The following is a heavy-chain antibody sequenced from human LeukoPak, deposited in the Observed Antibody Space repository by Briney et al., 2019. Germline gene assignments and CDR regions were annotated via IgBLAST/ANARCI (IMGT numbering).Heavy chain of an antibody. CDR2: ISYDGSNK. V-gene: IGHV3-30*18. Sequence: GGSLRLSCAASGFTFSSYGMHWVRQAPGKGLEWVAVISYDGSNKYYADSVKGRFTISRDNSKNTLYLQMNSLRAEDTALYYCAKGGLRGGTYNDDFCGQGTLVTVSS. CDR1: GFTFSSYG. CDR3: AKGGLRGGTYNDDF. D-gene: IGHD3-16*01. J-gene: IGHJ4*02.